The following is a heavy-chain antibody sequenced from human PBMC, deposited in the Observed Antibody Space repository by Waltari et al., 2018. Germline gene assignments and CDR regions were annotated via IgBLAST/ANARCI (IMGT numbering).Heavy chain of an antibody. J-gene: IGHJ5*01. CDR3: ARGLSNTIFGVVWNWFDP. Sequence: QVQLVQSGSELKKPGASVKVSCKASGYNFSKYEVNWVRQVPGQGLEWMGWTETKGKPTDAPNFTGRLVVSVDTGVATSYLEISSLSAEDTAIYYCARGLSNTIFGVVWNWFDPWGQGTVVIVSS. CDR1: GYNFSKYE. V-gene: IGHV7-4-1*02. CDR2: TETKGKP. D-gene: IGHD3-3*01.